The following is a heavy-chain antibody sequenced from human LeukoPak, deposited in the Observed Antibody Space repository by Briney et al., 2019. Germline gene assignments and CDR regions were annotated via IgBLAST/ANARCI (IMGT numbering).Heavy chain of an antibody. D-gene: IGHD3-3*01. J-gene: IGHJ6*04. V-gene: IGHV3-9*01. Sequence: GRSLRLSCAASGFTFDDYAMHWVRQAPGKGLEWVSGISWNSGSIGYADSVKGRFTISRDNSKNTLYLQMNSLRTEDTAVYYCARDRSITSFGVVRRNKVGTLDVWGKGTTVTVSS. CDR2: ISWNSGSI. CDR1: GFTFDDYA. CDR3: ARDRSITSFGVVRRNKVGTLDV.